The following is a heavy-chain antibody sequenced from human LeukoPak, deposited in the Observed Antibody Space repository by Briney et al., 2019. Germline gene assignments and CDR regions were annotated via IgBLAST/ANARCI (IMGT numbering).Heavy chain of an antibody. J-gene: IGHJ5*02. Sequence: SETLSLTCTVSGGSISSHYWSWIRQPPGKGLEWIGYIYYSGSTNYNPSLKRRVTISVDTSKNQFSLKLSSVTAADTAVYYCAGLSKGYCSSTSCYPWGQGTLVTVSS. D-gene: IGHD2-2*01. CDR3: AGLSKGYCSSTSCYP. CDR1: GGSISSHY. CDR2: IYYSGST. V-gene: IGHV4-59*11.